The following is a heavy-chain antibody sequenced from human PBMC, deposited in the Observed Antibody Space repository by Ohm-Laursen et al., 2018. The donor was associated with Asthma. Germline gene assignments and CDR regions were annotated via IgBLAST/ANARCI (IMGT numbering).Heavy chain of an antibody. J-gene: IGHJ6*02. CDR3: ARGYSSSSLFVLYHYNMDV. D-gene: IGHD6-6*01. CDR2: ISSSGFTI. Sequence: GSLRLSCSASGFTFSSYSMNWVRQAPGKGLEWVSFISSSGFTIYYADSVKGRFTISRDNAKNSLYLQMNSLRAEDTAVYYCARGYSSSSLFVLYHYNMDVWGQGTTVTVSS. V-gene: IGHV3-48*04. CDR1: GFTFSSYS.